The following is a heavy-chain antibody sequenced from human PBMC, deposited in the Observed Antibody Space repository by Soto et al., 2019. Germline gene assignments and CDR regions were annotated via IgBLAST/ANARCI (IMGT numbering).Heavy chain of an antibody. V-gene: IGHV4-31*03. CDR2: IYYSGST. J-gene: IGHJ5*02. D-gene: IGHD5-12*01. Sequence: QVQLQESGPGLVKPSQTLSLTCTVSGGSISSGGYYWSWIRQHPGKGLEWIGYIYYSGSTYYNPSLKSRVTRSVDTSKNQFSLKLSSVTAADTAVYYCARELRSGYDSWWFDPWGQGTLVTVSS. CDR1: GGSISSGGYY. CDR3: ARELRSGYDSWWFDP.